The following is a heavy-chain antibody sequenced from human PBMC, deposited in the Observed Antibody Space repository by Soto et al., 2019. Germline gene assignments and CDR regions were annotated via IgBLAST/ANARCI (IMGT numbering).Heavy chain of an antibody. CDR1: GYTFAGYY. CDR3: ARGRTLLWFGESSHYNMDV. J-gene: IGHJ6*02. V-gene: IGHV1-2*04. D-gene: IGHD3-10*01. Sequence: ASVKVSCKTSGYTFAGYYLHWVRQAPGQGFEWLGWINPYTGDTNYAQNFQGWVTMTRDMSIRTAYMELSRLRSDDTAVYYCARGRTLLWFGESSHYNMDVWGQGTTVTVSS. CDR2: INPYTGDT.